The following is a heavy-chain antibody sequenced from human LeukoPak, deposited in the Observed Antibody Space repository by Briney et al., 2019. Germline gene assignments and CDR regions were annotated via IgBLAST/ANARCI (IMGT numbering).Heavy chain of an antibody. CDR3: AKLSQLWLGAPRTHFDY. D-gene: IGHD5-18*01. Sequence: GGSLRLSCAASGFTFSSYAMSWVRQAPGKGLEWVSAISGSGGSTYYADSVKGRFTISRDNSKNTLYLQMNSLRAEDTAVYYCAKLSQLWLGAPRTHFDYWGQGTLVTVSS. CDR1: GFTFSSYA. V-gene: IGHV3-23*01. J-gene: IGHJ4*02. CDR2: ISGSGGST.